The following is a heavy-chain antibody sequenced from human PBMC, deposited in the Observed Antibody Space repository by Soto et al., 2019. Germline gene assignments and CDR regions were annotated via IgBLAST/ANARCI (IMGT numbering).Heavy chain of an antibody. D-gene: IGHD1-26*01. CDR1: GFTFSSYG. V-gene: IGHV3-30*18. J-gene: IGHJ6*02. CDR2: ISYDGSNK. CDR3: AKDMGGATTSPTRGMDV. Sequence: GGSLRLSCAASGFTFSSYGMHWVRQAPGKGLEWVAVISYDGSNKYYADSVKGRFTISRDNSKNTLYLQMNSLRAEDTAVYYCAKDMGGATTSPTRGMDVWGQGTTVTVSS.